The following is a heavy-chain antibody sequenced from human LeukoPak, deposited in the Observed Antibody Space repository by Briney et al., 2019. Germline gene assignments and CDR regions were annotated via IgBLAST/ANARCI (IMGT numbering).Heavy chain of an antibody. J-gene: IGHJ5*02. CDR3: ARYSSSYNWFDP. Sequence: PGGSLRLSCAASGFTVSSNYMSWVRQAPGKGLEWVSVIYSGGSTYYADSVKGRFTISRDNSKNTLCLQMNSLRAEDTAVYYCARYSSSYNWFDPWGQGTLVTVSS. D-gene: IGHD6-13*01. CDR2: IYSGGST. V-gene: IGHV3-66*01. CDR1: GFTVSSNY.